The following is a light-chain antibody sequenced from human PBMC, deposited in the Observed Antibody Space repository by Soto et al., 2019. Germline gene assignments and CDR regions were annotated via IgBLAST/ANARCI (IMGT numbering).Light chain of an antibody. CDR2: GAS. CDR1: QSVSSSY. CDR3: QQYDSSPVT. J-gene: IGKJ1*01. V-gene: IGKV3-20*01. Sequence: EIVLTQSPGTLSLSPGKRATLSCRASQSVSSSYLAWYQQKPGQAPRLLIYGASSRATGISDRFSGSGSGTDFTLTISRLEPEDFAVYYCQQYDSSPVTFGQGTKVEIK.